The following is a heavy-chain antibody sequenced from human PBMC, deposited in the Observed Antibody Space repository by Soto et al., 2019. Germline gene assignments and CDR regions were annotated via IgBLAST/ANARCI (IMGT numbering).Heavy chain of an antibody. CDR2: IHNSGDT. V-gene: IGHV4-59*01. CDR3: ARSDCSGGSCYVNVFDI. D-gene: IGHD2-15*01. J-gene: IGHJ3*02. CDR1: RGSISSYY. Sequence: SETLSLTCTVSRGSISSYYWSWIRQPPGKGLEWIGYIHNSGDTNYNPSLKSRVTISVDTSKNHFSLKMSSVTAADTAVYYCARSDCSGGSCYVNVFDIWGRGTMVTVS.